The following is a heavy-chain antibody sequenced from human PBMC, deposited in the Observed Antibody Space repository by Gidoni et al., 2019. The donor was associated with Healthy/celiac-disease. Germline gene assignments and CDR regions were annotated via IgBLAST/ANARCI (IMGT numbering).Heavy chain of an antibody. D-gene: IGHD3-22*01. CDR1: GFTFSSYS. V-gene: IGHV3-48*02. CDR2: ISSSSSTI. Sequence: EVQLVESGGGLVQPGGSLRLSCAASGFTFSSYSMNWVRQAPGKGLEWVSYISSSSSTIYYADSVKGRFTISRDNAKNSLYLQMNSLRDEDTAVYYCARDYYDSSGYYPDAFDIWGQGTMVTVSS. CDR3: ARDYYDSSGYYPDAFDI. J-gene: IGHJ3*02.